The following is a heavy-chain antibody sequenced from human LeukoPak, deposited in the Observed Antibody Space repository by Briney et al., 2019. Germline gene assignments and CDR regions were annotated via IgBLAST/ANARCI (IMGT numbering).Heavy chain of an antibody. CDR3: AREGRACGGGCYPALWYFDL. CDR1: GGSFSGYY. D-gene: IGHD2-21*02. V-gene: IGHV4-34*01. J-gene: IGHJ2*01. Sequence: SETLSLTCAVYGGSFSGYYWTWIRQPPGKGLEWIGEINHSGSTNYNPSLKSRVTISVDTSKNQFSLKLSCVTAADTAVYYCAREGRACGGGCYPALWYFDLWGRGTLVTVSS. CDR2: INHSGST.